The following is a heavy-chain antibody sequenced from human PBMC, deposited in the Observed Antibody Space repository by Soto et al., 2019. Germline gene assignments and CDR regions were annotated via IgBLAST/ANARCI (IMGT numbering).Heavy chain of an antibody. J-gene: IGHJ6*02. V-gene: IGHV3-30*18. Sequence: GGSLRLSCAASGFTFSSYGMHWVRQAPGKGLEWVAVISYDGSNKYYADSVKGRFTISRDNSKNTLYLQMNSLRAEDTAVYYCAKDLYSQQWLAALSYYYYGMDVWGQGTTVTVSS. CDR1: GFTFSSYG. CDR3: AKDLYSQQWLAALSYYYYGMDV. D-gene: IGHD6-19*01. CDR2: ISYDGSNK.